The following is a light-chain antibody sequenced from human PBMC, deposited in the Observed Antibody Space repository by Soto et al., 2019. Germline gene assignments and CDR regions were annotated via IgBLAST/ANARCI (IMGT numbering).Light chain of an antibody. CDR2: VVS. J-gene: IGKJ1*01. V-gene: IGKV1-5*01. CDR3: QQYKDHVWT. CDR1: QTVERW. Sequence: DIQMTQSPSPLPASVGDRVTISCRASQTVERWLAWYQQKPGKAPKLLISVVSTLERGVPSRFSGSGSATEFTLTISGLQSDDFATYYCQQYKDHVWTFGQGTKV.